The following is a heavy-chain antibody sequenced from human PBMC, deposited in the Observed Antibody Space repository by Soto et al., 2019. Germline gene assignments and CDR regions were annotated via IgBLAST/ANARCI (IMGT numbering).Heavy chain of an antibody. CDR2: VSGYSGHS. Sequence: QVHLVQSGAEVKKPGASVKVSCKASNETLTTYGISWVRQAPEQVLEWMGWVSGYSGHSSSAQEFQDRVIMTTDTSTNTAYMELRSMTSDDSAEYFCARDSSSSGYYYGMHVWGQGTTVTVSS. V-gene: IGHV1-18*01. CDR1: NETLTTYG. J-gene: IGHJ6*02. CDR3: ARDSSSSGYYYGMHV. D-gene: IGHD6-6*01.